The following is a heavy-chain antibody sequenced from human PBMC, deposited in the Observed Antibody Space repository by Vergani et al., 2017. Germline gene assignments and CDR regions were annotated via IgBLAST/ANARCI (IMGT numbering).Heavy chain of an antibody. Sequence: QVHLQESGPGVVKPSDTLSLTCTVSGGSMSDFYWTWIRQPAGRGLEWIGRIYPNGNGNYNESLRSRLTMSIDTSRSQFSLSLSSVTAADTAVYYCARGNCCVNCPKYNWLAPWGRGILVTVSS. V-gene: IGHV4-4*07. CDR2: IYPNGNG. CDR3: ARGNCCVNCPKYNWLAP. CDR1: GGSMSDFY. J-gene: IGHJ5*02. D-gene: IGHD2-15*01.